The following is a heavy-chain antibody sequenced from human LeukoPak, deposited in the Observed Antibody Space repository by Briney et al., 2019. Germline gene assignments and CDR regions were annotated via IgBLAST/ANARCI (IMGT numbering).Heavy chain of an antibody. Sequence: ASVKVSCKASGYSFTTYAMNWVRQAPGQGLEWMGWINTNTGNPTYAEGFTGRFVFSLDPSVSTAYLQISSLKADDTAVYSCARANLWCGELGWIDPWRQGTLVTVSS. CDR2: INTNTGNP. V-gene: IGHV7-4-1*02. CDR3: ARANLWCGELGWIDP. D-gene: IGHD3-10*01. J-gene: IGHJ5*02. CDR1: GYSFTTYA.